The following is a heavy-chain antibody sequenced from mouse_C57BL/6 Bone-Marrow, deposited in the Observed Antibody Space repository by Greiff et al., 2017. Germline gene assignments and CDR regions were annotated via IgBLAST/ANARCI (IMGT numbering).Heavy chain of an antibody. D-gene: IGHD1-1*01. CDR2: INPNNGGT. J-gene: IGHJ2*01. CDR3: ARYYYGSSRDY. Sequence: EVQLQQSGPELVKPGASVKISCKASGYTFTDYYMNWVKQSHGKSLEWIGDINPNNGGTSYNQKFKGKATLTVDKSSSTAYMELRSLTSEDSAVYYCARYYYGSSRDYWGQGTTLTVSS. V-gene: IGHV1-26*01. CDR1: GYTFTDYY.